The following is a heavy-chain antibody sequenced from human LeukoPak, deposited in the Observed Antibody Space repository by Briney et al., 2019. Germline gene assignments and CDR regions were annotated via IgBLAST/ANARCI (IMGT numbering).Heavy chain of an antibody. CDR3: ARVSLPAIQSWFDP. D-gene: IGHD2-2*01. Sequence: ATVKVSCKASGYTFTSYGISWVRQAPGQGLEWMGWISAYNGNTNYAQKLQGRVTMTTDTSTSTAYMELRSLRSDDTAVYYCARVSLPAIQSWFDPWGREPWSPSPQ. CDR2: ISAYNGNT. CDR1: GYTFTSYG. J-gene: IGHJ5*02. V-gene: IGHV1-18*01.